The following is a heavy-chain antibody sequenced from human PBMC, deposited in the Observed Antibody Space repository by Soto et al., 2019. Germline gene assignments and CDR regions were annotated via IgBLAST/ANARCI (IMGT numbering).Heavy chain of an antibody. Sequence: GGSLRLSCAASGFTFSSYGMHWVRQAPGKGLEWVAVISYDGSNKYHADSVKGRFTISRDNSKTTLYLQMNSLRVEDTAVYYCAKDNYYDFWSGYRGDAFNIWGPGTMGTVSS. CDR2: ISYDGSNK. V-gene: IGHV3-30*18. J-gene: IGHJ3*02. D-gene: IGHD3-3*01. CDR1: GFTFSSYG. CDR3: AKDNYYDFWSGYRGDAFNI.